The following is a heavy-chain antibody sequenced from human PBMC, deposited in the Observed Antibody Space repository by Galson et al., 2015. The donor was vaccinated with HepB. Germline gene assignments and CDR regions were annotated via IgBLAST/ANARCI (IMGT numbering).Heavy chain of an antibody. Sequence: SVKVSCKASGYTFANYDINWVRQAPGQGLEWMGWMNPNSGDRGYAQKFQGRVAMTRDTSISTAYLEVNSLRSDDTAVFYCARGLRRLFGRLIIEYFDNWGQGTLVTVSS. CDR1: GYTFANYD. CDR3: ARGLRRLFGRLIIEYFDN. D-gene: IGHD3-10*01. CDR2: MNPNSGDR. J-gene: IGHJ4*02. V-gene: IGHV1-8*01.